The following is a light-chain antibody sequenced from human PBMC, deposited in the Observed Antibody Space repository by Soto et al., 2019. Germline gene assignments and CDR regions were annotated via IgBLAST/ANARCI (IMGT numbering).Light chain of an antibody. CDR1: TSEVGRENL. CDR3: CSYASVSTYVI. J-gene: IGLJ2*01. Sequence: QSALTQPASVSGSPGQSITISCTGTTSEVGRENLVSWYQQYPGKAPKLLIYDVSEQPSGVSTRFSGSKSGNTASLTISGLQAEDEADYHCCSYASVSTYVIFGGGTKVTVL. V-gene: IGLV2-23*02. CDR2: DVS.